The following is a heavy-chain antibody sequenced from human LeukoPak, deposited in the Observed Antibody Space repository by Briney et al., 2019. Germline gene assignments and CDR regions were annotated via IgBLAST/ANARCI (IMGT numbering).Heavy chain of an antibody. Sequence: GGSLRLSCAASGFTFSNAWMSWVRQAPGRGLEWVAFIRYDGSNKYYADSVKGRFTISRDNSKNTLYLQMNSLRAEDTAVYYCAKDDEYCSSTSCYSPAAFDIWGQGTMVTVSS. CDR1: GFTFSNAW. D-gene: IGHD2-2*01. CDR2: IRYDGSNK. J-gene: IGHJ3*02. V-gene: IGHV3-30*02. CDR3: AKDDEYCSSTSCYSPAAFDI.